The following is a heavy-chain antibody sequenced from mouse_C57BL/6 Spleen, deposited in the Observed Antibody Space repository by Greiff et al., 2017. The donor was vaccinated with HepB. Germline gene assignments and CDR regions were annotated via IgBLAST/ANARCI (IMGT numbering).Heavy chain of an antibody. CDR3: ARGFITTVVADY. CDR2: INPGSGGT. J-gene: IGHJ2*01. Sequence: QVQLQQSGAELVRPGTSVKVSCKASGYAFTNYLIEWVKQRPGQGLEWIGVINPGSGGTNYNEKFKGKATPTADKSSSTAYMQLSSLTSEDSAVYFCARGFITTVVADYWGQGTTLTVSS. CDR1: GYAFTNYL. D-gene: IGHD1-1*01. V-gene: IGHV1-54*01.